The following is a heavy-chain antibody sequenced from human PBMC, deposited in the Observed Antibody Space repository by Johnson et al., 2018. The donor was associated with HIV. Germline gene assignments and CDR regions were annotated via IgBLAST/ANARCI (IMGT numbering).Heavy chain of an antibody. D-gene: IGHD3-22*01. CDR3: ARASPNYYDSSGYFPLDAFDI. Sequence: VQLVESGGGLVQPGRSLRLSCAASGFTFDDYAMHWVRQAPGKGLEWVSGISWNSGSIGYADSVKGRFSISRDNTKNTLSLQMNSLRAEDTAVYDCARASPNYYDSSGYFPLDAFDILGQGTMVTVSS. CDR2: ISWNSGSI. J-gene: IGHJ3*02. CDR1: GFTFDDYA. V-gene: IGHV3-9*01.